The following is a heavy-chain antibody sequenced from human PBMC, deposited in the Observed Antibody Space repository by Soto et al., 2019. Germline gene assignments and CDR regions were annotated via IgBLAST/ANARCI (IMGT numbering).Heavy chain of an antibody. V-gene: IGHV3-30*18. CDR3: AKDGGGYNYGYSAY. D-gene: IGHD5-18*01. J-gene: IGHJ4*02. Sequence: QPGGSLRLSCAASGFTFSSYGMHWVRQAPGKGLEWVAVISYDGSDKYYVDSVKGRFTISSDNSKNTLYLQMNSLRAEDTAVYYCAKDGGGYNYGYSAYWGQGTLVTV. CDR2: ISYDGSDK. CDR1: GFTFSSYG.